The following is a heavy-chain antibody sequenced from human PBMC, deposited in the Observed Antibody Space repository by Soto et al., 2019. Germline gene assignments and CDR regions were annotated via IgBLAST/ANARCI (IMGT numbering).Heavy chain of an antibody. CDR3: AKDLGYSGYDSDYYYYGMDV. CDR1: GFTFSSYA. D-gene: IGHD5-12*01. V-gene: IGHV3-23*01. Sequence: GGSLRLSCAASGFTFSSYAMSWVRQAPGKGLEWVSAISGSGGSTYYADSVKGRFTISRDNSKNTLYLQMNSLRAEDTAVYYCAKDLGYSGYDSDYYYYGMDVWGQGTTVTVSS. CDR2: ISGSGGST. J-gene: IGHJ6*02.